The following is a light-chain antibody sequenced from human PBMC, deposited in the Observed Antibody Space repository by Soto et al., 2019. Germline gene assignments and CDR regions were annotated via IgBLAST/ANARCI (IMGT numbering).Light chain of an antibody. CDR3: CSYAASSTPVV. CDR1: SSDVGSYNL. Sequence: QSALTQPASVSGSPGQSITISCTGTSSDVGSYNLVSWYQQHPGKAPKLLIYEATKRPSGVSNRFSASKSGNTASLTVSGLQAEDEADYYCCSYAASSTPVVFGGGTKVTVL. J-gene: IGLJ2*01. CDR2: EAT. V-gene: IGLV2-23*01.